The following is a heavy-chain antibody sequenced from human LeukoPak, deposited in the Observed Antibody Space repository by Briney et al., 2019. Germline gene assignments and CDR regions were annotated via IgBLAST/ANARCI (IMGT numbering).Heavy chain of an antibody. CDR2: INHSGST. Sequence: PSETLSLTCAVYGGSFSGYYWSWIRQPSGKGLEWIGEINHSGSTNYNPSLTSRVTISVDTSKNQFSLKLSSVTAADTAVYYCAILPLSLWGHGTLVTVSS. CDR1: GGSFSGYY. J-gene: IGHJ4*01. CDR3: AILPLSL. V-gene: IGHV4-34*01.